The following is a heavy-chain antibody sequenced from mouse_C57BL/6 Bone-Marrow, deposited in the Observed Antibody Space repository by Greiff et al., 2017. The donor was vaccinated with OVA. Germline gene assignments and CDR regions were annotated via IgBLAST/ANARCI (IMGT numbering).Heavy chain of an antibody. CDR3: ARRGYDGYPYWYFDV. J-gene: IGHJ1*03. V-gene: IGHV1-54*01. D-gene: IGHD2-3*01. CDR1: GYAFTNYL. CDR2: INPGSGGN. Sequence: QVQLQQSGAELVRPGTSVKVSCKASGYAFTNYLIEWVKQRPGQGLEWIGVINPGSGGNNYNEKFKGKAPLTADKSSSTAYMQLSSLTSEDSAVYFCARRGYDGYPYWYFDVWGTGTTVTVSS.